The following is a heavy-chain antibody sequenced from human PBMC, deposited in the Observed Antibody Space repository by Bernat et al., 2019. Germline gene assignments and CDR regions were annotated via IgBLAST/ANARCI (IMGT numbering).Heavy chain of an antibody. Sequence: EVQLLESGGGLVQPGGSLRLSCAASGFTFSSYAMSWVRQAPGKGLEWVSAISGSGGSTYYADSVKGRFTISRDNGKNSLFLQMNSLRDEDTAVYYCARDTYDYGGNCLDYWGQGTLVTVS. J-gene: IGHJ4*02. V-gene: IGHV3-23*01. CDR2: ISGSGGST. CDR3: ARDTYDYGGNCLDY. CDR1: GFTFSSYA. D-gene: IGHD4-23*01.